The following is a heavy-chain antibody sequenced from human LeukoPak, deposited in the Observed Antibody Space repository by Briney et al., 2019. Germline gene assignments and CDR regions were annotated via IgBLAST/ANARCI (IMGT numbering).Heavy chain of an antibody. J-gene: IGHJ4*02. CDR1: GFTFSNYG. D-gene: IGHD3-10*01. CDR3: ARKHGSGVIDY. CDR2: IWYDGSNK. V-gene: IGHV3-33*01. Sequence: GGSLRLSCAASGFTFSNYGMHWVRQAPGKGLEWVAVIWYDGSNKYYADSVKGRFTISRDNSKNTLYLQMNSLRAEDTAVYYCARKHGSGVIDYWGQGTLVIVSS.